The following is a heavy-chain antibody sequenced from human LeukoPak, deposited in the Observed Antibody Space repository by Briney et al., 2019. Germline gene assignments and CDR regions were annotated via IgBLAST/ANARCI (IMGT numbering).Heavy chain of an antibody. J-gene: IGHJ4*02. Sequence: PAGSLRLSCAASGFTFSSYAMSWVRQAPGKGLEWVSAISGSGGSTYYADSVKGRFTISRDNSKNTLYLQMNSLRAEDTAVYYCAKDHCSGGSCYSEDYWGQGTLVTVSS. CDR2: ISGSGGST. D-gene: IGHD2-15*01. CDR1: GFTFSSYA. V-gene: IGHV3-23*01. CDR3: AKDHCSGGSCYSEDY.